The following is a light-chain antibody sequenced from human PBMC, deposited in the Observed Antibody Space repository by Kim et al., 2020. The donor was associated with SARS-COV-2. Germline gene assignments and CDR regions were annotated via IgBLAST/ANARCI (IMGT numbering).Light chain of an antibody. CDR3: NSRDSNDNVV. Sequence: VALGLTVRITCQGDSLRSYYATCYQQKPGQAPILVIYGKNNRPSGIPDLFSGSSSGNTASLTITGTQAGDEADYYCNSRDSNDNVVFGGGTKLTVL. CDR2: GKN. J-gene: IGLJ2*01. CDR1: SLRSYY. V-gene: IGLV3-19*01.